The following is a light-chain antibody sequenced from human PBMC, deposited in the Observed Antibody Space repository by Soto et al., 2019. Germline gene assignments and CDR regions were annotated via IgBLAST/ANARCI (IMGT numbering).Light chain of an antibody. V-gene: IGLV1-47*01. CDR3: AAWDDSLSGVV. J-gene: IGLJ2*01. CDR2: RNN. CDR1: SSNLGSNF. Sequence: QSVLTQPPSASGTPGQRVTISWSGSSSNLGSNFIYWYQQLPGTAPKLLIYRNNERPSGVPDRFSGSKSATSASLAISGLRSEDEADYHCAAWDDSLSGVVFGGGTKLTVL.